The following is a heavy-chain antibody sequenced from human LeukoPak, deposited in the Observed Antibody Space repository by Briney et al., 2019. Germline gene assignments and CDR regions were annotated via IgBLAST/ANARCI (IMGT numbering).Heavy chain of an antibody. CDR3: ATYRQVLLPFES. CDR1: GFTFDDYG. V-gene: IGHV3-20*04. Sequence: GGSLRLSCAASGFTFDDYGMTWVRQPPGKGLEWVSGIDWNGGRTGYADSVKGRFTISRDNSKSTLFLQMNSLRAEDTAIYYCATYRQVLLPFESWGQGTLVTVSS. CDR2: IDWNGGRT. J-gene: IGHJ4*02. D-gene: IGHD5-18*01.